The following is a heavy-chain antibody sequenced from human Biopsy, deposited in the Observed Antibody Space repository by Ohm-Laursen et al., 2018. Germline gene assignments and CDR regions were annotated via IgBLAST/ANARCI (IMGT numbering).Heavy chain of an antibody. Sequence: GASVKVSCNTSGDTFSRSAFFWVRQAPGQGLVYLGRIIPIVGITNHARTFQGRITLTADKSTFMVYMELSRLRSDDTAIYYCARGGSGSGYYGMDVWGQGATVSVSS. J-gene: IGHJ6*02. CDR3: ARGGSGSGYYGMDV. CDR1: GDTFSRSA. D-gene: IGHD3-10*01. CDR2: IIPIVGIT. V-gene: IGHV1-69*04.